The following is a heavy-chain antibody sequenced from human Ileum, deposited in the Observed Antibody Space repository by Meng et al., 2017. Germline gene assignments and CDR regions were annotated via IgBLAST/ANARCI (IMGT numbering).Heavy chain of an antibody. CDR1: GGSVSSSGYQ. CDR3: ARDHWGSLDY. Sequence: QVQLKESGPGLVRPSETLSLIGAVSGGSVSSSGYQWGWIRQPPGKGLEWIGYASTNYNPSLKSRVTISVDTSKNQFSLKLTSVTAADTAVYYCARDHWGSLDYWGQGVLVTVSS. J-gene: IGHJ4*02. V-gene: IGHV4-61*08. D-gene: IGHD7-27*01. CDR2: AST.